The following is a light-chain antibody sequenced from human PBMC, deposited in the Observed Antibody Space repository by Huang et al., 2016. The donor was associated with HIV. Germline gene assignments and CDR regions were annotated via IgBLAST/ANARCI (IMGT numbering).Light chain of an antibody. CDR3: QQYSNWPRT. Sequence: EIVMTQSPDTLSVSPGESATLSCRASQTINRNLAWYQQKLGRAPKLLIFDASTRATGIPARFSGSGSGTEFTLTISSLQSADFAVYYCQQYSNWPRTFGHGTKVEIK. CDR2: DAS. V-gene: IGKV3D-15*01. CDR1: QTINRN. J-gene: IGKJ1*01.